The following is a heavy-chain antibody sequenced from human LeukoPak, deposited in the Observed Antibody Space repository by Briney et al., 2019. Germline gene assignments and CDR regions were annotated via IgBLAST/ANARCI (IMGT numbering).Heavy chain of an antibody. CDR2: IYYSGST. CDR1: GFTFSSYE. Sequence: GSLRLSCAASGFTFSSYEMNWIRQPPGKGLEWIGSIYYSGSTYYNASLKSRGTISVDTSKNQFSLKLNSVTAADTAVYFCARQVVAVAGTGYFDYWGQGTLVTVSS. V-gene: IGHV4-39*01. CDR3: ARQVVAVAGTGYFDY. J-gene: IGHJ4*02. D-gene: IGHD6-19*01.